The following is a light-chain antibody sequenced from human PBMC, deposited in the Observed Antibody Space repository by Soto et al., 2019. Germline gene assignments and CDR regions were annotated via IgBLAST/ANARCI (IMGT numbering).Light chain of an antibody. J-gene: IGKJ1*01. Sequence: DIQMTLSPSTVSASVEDRVTITCRASQSISSWLAWYQQKPGKAPKLLIYKASSLESGVPSRFSGSGSGTEFTLTISSLQPDEFATYYCQQYNSYPWTFGQGTKV. V-gene: IGKV1-5*03. CDR1: QSISSW. CDR3: QQYNSYPWT. CDR2: KAS.